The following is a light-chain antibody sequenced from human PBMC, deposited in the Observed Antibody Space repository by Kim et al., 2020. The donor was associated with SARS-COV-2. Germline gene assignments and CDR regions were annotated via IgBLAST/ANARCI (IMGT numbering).Light chain of an antibody. CDR2: AAS. CDR1: QGIASW. Sequence: DVQMTQSPSSVSASVGARVTITCRASQGIASWLAWYQQKPGKAPRLLIYAASALPHGVPSRFSGSGSGTEFTLTISSLQPEDSATYYCQQSNNFPLTFGQGTRLEIK. J-gene: IGKJ5*01. V-gene: IGKV1-12*01. CDR3: QQSNNFPLT.